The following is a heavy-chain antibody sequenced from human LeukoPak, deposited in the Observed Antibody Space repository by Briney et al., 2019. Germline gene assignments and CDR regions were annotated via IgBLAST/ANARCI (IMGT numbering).Heavy chain of an antibody. Sequence: GGSLRLSCAASGFTFSSYWMHWVRQAPGKGLVWVSRINSDGSSTNYADSVKGRFTISRDNAKNTLFLQMSSLRAEDTAVYYCSARSSSEGYWGQGTLVTVSS. CDR2: INSDGSST. D-gene: IGHD6-6*01. CDR3: SARSSSEGY. CDR1: GFTFSSYW. V-gene: IGHV3-74*01. J-gene: IGHJ4*02.